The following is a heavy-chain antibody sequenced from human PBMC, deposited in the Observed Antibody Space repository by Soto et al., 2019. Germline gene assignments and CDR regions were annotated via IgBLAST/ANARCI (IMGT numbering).Heavy chain of an antibody. CDR3: AKDKGYISSWFDY. V-gene: IGHV3-23*01. J-gene: IGHJ4*02. D-gene: IGHD6-13*01. CDR2: ISGSGGST. Sequence: EVQLLESGGGLVQPGGSLRLSCAASGFTFSSYAISWVRQAPGKGLEWVSAISGSGGSTYYADSVKGRFTISRDNSKNTLYLQMNSLRAEDTAVYYCAKDKGYISSWFDYWGQGTLVTVSS. CDR1: GFTFSSYA.